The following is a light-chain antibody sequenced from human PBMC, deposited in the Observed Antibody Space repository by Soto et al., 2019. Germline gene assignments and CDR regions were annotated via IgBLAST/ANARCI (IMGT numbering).Light chain of an antibody. V-gene: IGKV1-5*03. CDR3: QQYDTYPLT. J-gene: IGKJ4*01. CDR1: QSIANW. Sequence: DIQLTQSPSTLSASVGDRVTITCRASQSIANWLAWYQQTLGKAPKLLIHAASTLESGVPSRFSGSGSETEFTLTISRLQPGDFATYYCQQYDTYPLTFGGGTNVEIK. CDR2: AAS.